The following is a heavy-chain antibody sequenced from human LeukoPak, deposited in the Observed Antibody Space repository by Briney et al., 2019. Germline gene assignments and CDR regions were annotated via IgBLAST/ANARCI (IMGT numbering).Heavy chain of an antibody. CDR2: VDPEDGKT. CDR3: ATPAYGPLKVYFQH. V-gene: IGHV1-69-2*01. CDR1: GYTFTDYY. J-gene: IGHJ1*01. D-gene: IGHD4-17*01. Sequence: GATVKISCKVSGYTFTDYYMHWVQQAPGKGLEWMGLVDPEDGKTIYAEKFQGRVTITADTSTDTAYMELSSLRFEYTAVYYCATPAYGPLKVYFQHWGQGTLVSVSS.